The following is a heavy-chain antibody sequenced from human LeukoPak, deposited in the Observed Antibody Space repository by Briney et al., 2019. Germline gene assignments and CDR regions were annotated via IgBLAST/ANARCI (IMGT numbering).Heavy chain of an antibody. CDR1: GGSISSYY. V-gene: IGHV4-4*09. D-gene: IGHD2-2*01. CDR2: IYTSGST. J-gene: IGHJ6*03. CDR3: ARQVVVVPAATYYMDV. Sequence: SETLSLTCTVSGGSISSYYWSWIRQPPGKGLEWIGYIYTSGSTNYNPSLRSRVTISVDTSKNQFSLKLSSVTAADTAVYYCARQVVVVPAATYYMDVWGKGTTVTVSS.